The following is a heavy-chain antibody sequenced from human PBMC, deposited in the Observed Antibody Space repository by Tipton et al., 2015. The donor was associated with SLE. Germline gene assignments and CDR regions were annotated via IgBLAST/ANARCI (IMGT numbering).Heavy chain of an antibody. D-gene: IGHD3-3*01. J-gene: IGHJ4*02. CDR3: ARSPVDYWNGYSA. Sequence: SLRLSCAASGFTFSNYAMSWVRQAPGKGLEWVSAITGSGDRTYYIDSVKGRFTISRDNSKNSQYLQMNGLRAEDTAVYYCARSPVDYWNGYSAWGQGTLVDVTS. CDR2: ITGSGDRT. V-gene: IGHV3-23*01. CDR1: GFTFSNYA.